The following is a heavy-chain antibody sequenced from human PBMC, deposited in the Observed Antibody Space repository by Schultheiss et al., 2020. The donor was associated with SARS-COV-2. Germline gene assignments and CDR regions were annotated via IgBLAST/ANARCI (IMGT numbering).Heavy chain of an antibody. CDR1: GYSISSGYY. D-gene: IGHD6-13*01. Sequence: SETLSLTCAVSGYSISSGYYWGWIRQPPGKGLEWIGEINHSGSTNYNPSLKSRVTISVDTPKSQFSLELGSLIAADTAVYYCARPPGGLDSSSWYDPLYYYGMDVWGQGTTVTVSS. V-gene: IGHV4-38-2*01. CDR3: ARPPGGLDSSSWYDPLYYYGMDV. J-gene: IGHJ6*02. CDR2: INHSGST.